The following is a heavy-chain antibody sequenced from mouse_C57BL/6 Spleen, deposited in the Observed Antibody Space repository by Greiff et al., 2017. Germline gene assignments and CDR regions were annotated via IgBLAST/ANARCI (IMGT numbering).Heavy chain of an antibody. CDR2: INPSTGGT. CDR1: GYSFTGYY. Sequence: EVPLQASGPELVKPGASVKISCKASGYSFTGYYMNWVKQSPEKSLEWIGEINPSTGGTTYNQKFKAKATLTVDKSSSTAYMQIKSLTSEDSAVYYCARYYSNQYYFDYWGQGTTRTVSS. J-gene: IGHJ2*01. CDR3: ARYYSNQYYFDY. D-gene: IGHD2-5*01. V-gene: IGHV1-42*01.